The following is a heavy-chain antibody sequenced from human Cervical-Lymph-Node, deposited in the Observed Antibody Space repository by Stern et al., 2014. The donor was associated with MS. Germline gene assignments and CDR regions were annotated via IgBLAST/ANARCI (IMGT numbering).Heavy chain of an antibody. D-gene: IGHD4-11*01. J-gene: IGHJ4*02. V-gene: IGHV4-39*01. CDR2: IDDTGRT. CDR1: GGSISSSYY. Sequence: QVQLQESGPGLVKPSETLSRTCTVSGGSISSSYYWGWIRQSSGKGLEWIGSIDDTGRTFYKPSLKSRGTISVDTSHNQLSLTLSSVTAADTAVYYCVRQVTVRSRFDYWGQGTLVTVSS. CDR3: VRQVTVRSRFDY.